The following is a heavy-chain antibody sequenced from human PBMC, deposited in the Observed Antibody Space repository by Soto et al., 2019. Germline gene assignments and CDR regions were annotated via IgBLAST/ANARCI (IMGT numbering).Heavy chain of an antibody. Sequence: SATLSLTCTVSGGSISSAGYSWNWIRQPPGKGLEWIGYIYHSGSTYYTPSLRSRVTMSVDRSKDQVSLKLTSVTAADTAFYYCARGLEVVAATPQWDYWGQGALVTVS. CDR1: GGSISSAGYS. CDR3: ARGLEVVAATPQWDY. J-gene: IGHJ4*02. V-gene: IGHV4-30-2*01. D-gene: IGHD2-15*01. CDR2: IYHSGST.